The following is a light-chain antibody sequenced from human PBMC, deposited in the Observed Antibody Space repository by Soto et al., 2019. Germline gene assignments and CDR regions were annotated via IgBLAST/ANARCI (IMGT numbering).Light chain of an antibody. CDR2: DTS. CDR3: QHRANWPPSVT. V-gene: IGKV3-15*01. Sequence: EVVMTQSPATLSVSPGERATLSCRASQSVRNNLTWYQQQPGQAPRLLIYDTSTRATGIPARFSGSGSDTEFTLTIRKLEPEDFAVYYCQHRANWPPSVTFGGGTRV. J-gene: IGKJ4*01. CDR1: QSVRNN.